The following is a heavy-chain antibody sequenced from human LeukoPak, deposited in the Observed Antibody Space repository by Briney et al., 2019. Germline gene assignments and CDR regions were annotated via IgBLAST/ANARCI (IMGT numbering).Heavy chain of an antibody. CDR3: ASVLSGIAVAGSFDP. J-gene: IGHJ5*02. Sequence: SVKVSCKASGYTFTDYYMHWVRQAPGQGLEWMGRIIPILGIANYAQKFQGRVTITADKSTSTAYMELSSLRSEDTAVYYCASVLSGIAVAGSFDPWGQGTLVTVSS. D-gene: IGHD6-19*01. V-gene: IGHV1-69*02. CDR2: IIPILGIA. CDR1: GYTFTDYY.